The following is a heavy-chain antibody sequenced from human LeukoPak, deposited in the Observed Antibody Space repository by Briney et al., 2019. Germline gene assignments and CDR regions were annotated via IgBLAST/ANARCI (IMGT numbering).Heavy chain of an antibody. D-gene: IGHD3-10*01. J-gene: IGHJ4*02. CDR3: ASDQVYYYGSGSYTY. CDR2: IYYSGST. V-gene: IGHV4-39*07. CDR1: GGSISSSSYY. Sequence: SETLSLTCTVSGGSISSSSYYWGWIRQPPGKGLEWIGSIYYSGSTYYNPSLKSRVTISVDTSKNQFSLKLSSVTAADTAVYYCASDQVYYYGSGSYTYWGQGTLVTVSS.